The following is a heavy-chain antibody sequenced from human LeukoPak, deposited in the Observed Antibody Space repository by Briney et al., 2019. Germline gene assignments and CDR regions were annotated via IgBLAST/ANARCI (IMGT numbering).Heavy chain of an antibody. J-gene: IGHJ3*02. CDR1: GFTFSDYS. CDR2: ISSGSNTI. V-gene: IGHV3-48*01. D-gene: IGHD3-22*01. Sequence: GGSLRLSCAASGFTFSDYSMNWVRQAPGKGLEWVSFISSGSNTIYYADSVKGRFTISRDNAKSSLYLQMNSLRAEDTAVYYCASGYYDSSNAFHIWGQGTMVTVSS. CDR3: ASGYYDSSNAFHI.